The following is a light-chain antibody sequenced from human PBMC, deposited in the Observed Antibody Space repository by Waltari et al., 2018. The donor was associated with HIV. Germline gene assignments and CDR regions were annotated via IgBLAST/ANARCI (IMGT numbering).Light chain of an antibody. V-gene: IGKV4-1*01. CDR1: QSVLSSSNNKNY. Sequence: DIVMTQSPDSLAVSLGERATINCKSSQSVLSSSNNKNYLSWYQQKPGQPPKLLIYWASTRESGVPDRFSVSGSGTDFTLTISSLQAEDVAVYYCQQHYSTPWTFGQGTKVEIK. J-gene: IGKJ1*01. CDR3: QQHYSTPWT. CDR2: WAS.